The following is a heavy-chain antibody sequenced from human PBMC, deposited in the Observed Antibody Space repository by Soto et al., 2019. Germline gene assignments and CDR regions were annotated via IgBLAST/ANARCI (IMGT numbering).Heavy chain of an antibody. V-gene: IGHV1-8*01. CDR2: MNPNSGNT. J-gene: IGHJ6*02. D-gene: IGHD1-1*01. Sequence: GASVKVSCKASGYTFTSYDINWVRQATGQGLEWMGWMNPNSGNTGYAQKFQGRVTMTRNTSISTAYMELSSLRSEDTAVYYCARGQTLDRYYYYYGMDVWGQGTTVTVSS. CDR3: ARGQTLDRYYYYYGMDV. CDR1: GYTFTSYD.